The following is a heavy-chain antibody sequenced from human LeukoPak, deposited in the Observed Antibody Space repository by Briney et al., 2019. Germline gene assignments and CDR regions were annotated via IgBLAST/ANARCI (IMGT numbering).Heavy chain of an antibody. CDR3: ARGVSGSCYSPLDY. CDR2: ISGSGDNT. D-gene: IGHD2-15*01. J-gene: IGHJ4*02. CDR1: GFNFEDYA. V-gene: IGHV3-23*01. Sequence: GGSLRLSCVASGFNFEDYAMTWVRQAPGKGLEWVSVISGSGDNTYYAESVKGRFIISRDNSKNTLFLQMNSLRAEDTAVYYCARGVSGSCYSPLDYWGQGTLVTVSS.